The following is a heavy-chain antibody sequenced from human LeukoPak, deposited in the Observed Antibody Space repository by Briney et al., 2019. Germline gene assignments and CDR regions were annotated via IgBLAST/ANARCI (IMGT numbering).Heavy chain of an antibody. D-gene: IGHD3-10*01. CDR1: RFTFSRYW. CDR3: ARGGYGSGSYSAFDI. J-gene: IGHJ3*02. Sequence: PGGSLRLSCAASRFTFSRYWMSWVRQAPGKGLEWVANIKQDGSEKYYVDSVKGRFTISRDNAKNSLYLQMNSLRAEDTAVYYCARGGYGSGSYSAFDIWGQGTMVTVSS. V-gene: IGHV3-7*04. CDR2: IKQDGSEK.